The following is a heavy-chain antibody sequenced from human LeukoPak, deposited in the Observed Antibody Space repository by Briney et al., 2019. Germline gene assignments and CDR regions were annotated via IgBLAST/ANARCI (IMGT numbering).Heavy chain of an antibody. V-gene: IGHV3-21*01. Sequence: GSLRLSCAASAFTFRSYSMNWVRQAPGKGLEWISSLSSSGSYIYYADSVKGRFTISRDNAKNSLYLQMNSLRAEDTAVYYCARVGPWVNPDYYYYYMDVWGKGTTVTVSS. J-gene: IGHJ6*03. D-gene: IGHD1-14*01. CDR1: AFTFRSYS. CDR2: LSSSGSYI. CDR3: ARVGPWVNPDYYYYYMDV.